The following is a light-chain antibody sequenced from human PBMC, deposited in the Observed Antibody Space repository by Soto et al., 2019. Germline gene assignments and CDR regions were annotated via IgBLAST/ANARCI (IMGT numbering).Light chain of an antibody. V-gene: IGLV2-14*01. Sequence: QSVLTQPASVSGSPGQSITISCTGTSSDVGAYNYVSWYQQHPGKAPKLMIYEVSNRPSGVSDRFSGSRSGNTASLTISGLHAEDESDYYCSSYTSSSPWVFGGGTKVTVL. CDR1: SSDVGAYNY. CDR2: EVS. J-gene: IGLJ3*02. CDR3: SSYTSSSPWV.